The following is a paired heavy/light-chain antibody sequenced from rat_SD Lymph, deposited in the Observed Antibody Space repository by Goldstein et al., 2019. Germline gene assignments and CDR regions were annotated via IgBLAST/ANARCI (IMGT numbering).Light chain of an antibody. CDR1: QSLLHSDGNTY. CDR3: FQHTHLPYT. V-gene: IGKV1S42*01. Sequence: DVVMTQTPVSLSVSLGNQASISCRSSQSLLHSDGNTYLSWYLQKPGQSPQLLIYLASNRFSGVSNRFSGSGSGTDFTLKISRVEPEDLGVYYCFQHTHLPYTFGAGTKLELK. J-gene: IGKJ2-3*01. CDR2: LAS.
Heavy chain of an antibody. CDR1: GYTFTSYD. Sequence: QVQLQQSGAELVKPGSSVKISCKASGYTFTSYDMHWIKQQPGNGLEWIGWIYPGNGNTKYNQKFNGKATLTADKSSSTAYMQLSSLTSEDSAVYFCARELRRTRPWGYYVMDAWGQGASVTVSS. CDR3: ARELRRTRPWGYYVMDA. D-gene: IGHD1-11*01. J-gene: IGHJ4*01. CDR2: IYPGNGNT. V-gene: IGHV1-28*01.